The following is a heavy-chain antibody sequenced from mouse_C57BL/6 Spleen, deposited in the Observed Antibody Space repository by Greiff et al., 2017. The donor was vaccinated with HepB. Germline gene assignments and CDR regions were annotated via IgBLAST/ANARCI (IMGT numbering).Heavy chain of an antibody. Sequence: QVQLKQSGAELAKPGASVKLSCKASGYTFTSYWMPWVKQRPGQGLEWIGYINPSSGYTKYNQKCKDKATLTADKSSSTAYMQLSSLTYEDSAVYYCAKGTTVVFDYWGKGTTLTVSS. CDR2: INPSSGYT. J-gene: IGHJ2*01. V-gene: IGHV1-7*01. CDR3: AKGTTVVFDY. CDR1: GYTFTSYW. D-gene: IGHD1-1*01.